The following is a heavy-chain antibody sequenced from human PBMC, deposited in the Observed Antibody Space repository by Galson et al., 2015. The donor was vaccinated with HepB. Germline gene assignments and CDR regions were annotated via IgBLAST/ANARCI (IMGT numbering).Heavy chain of an antibody. D-gene: IGHD1-14*01. J-gene: IGHJ2*01. CDR1: GFSLSAYS. Sequence: SLRLSCAVSGFSLSAYSMSWVRQAPGKGLEWISYISSQSWTIYHADSVKGRFTISRDNARNSLDLQMTSLRAEDTAVYYWARGSGPTGNHYWYFDLWGRGTLVTVSS. CDR2: ISSQSWTI. CDR3: ARGSGPTGNHYWYFDL. V-gene: IGHV3-48*01.